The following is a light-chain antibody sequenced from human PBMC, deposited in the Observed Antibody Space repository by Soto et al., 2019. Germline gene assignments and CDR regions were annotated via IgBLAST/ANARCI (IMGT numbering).Light chain of an antibody. V-gene: IGKV1-27*01. CDR2: AAS. CDR3: QQYNSYSIT. CDR1: QGISNY. J-gene: IGKJ5*01. Sequence: DIQMTPSPSSLSASVGDRVTITCRASQGISNYLAWYQQKPGKVPKLLIYAASTLQSGVPSRFSGSGSGTEFTLTISSLQPDDFATYYCQQYNSYSITFGQGTRLEIK.